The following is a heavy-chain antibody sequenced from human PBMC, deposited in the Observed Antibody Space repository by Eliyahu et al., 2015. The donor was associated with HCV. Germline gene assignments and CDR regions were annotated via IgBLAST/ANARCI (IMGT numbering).Heavy chain of an antibody. CDR3: VRSFGIVNYFDY. CDR2: IKTKADGETT. Sequence: SVGRIKTKADGETTDYAAPVKGRFTISRDDSKDTLYLLMNSLKTEDTAVYYCVRSFGIVNYFDYWGQGTLVTVSS. J-gene: IGHJ4*02. V-gene: IGHV3-15*01. D-gene: IGHD3-3*01.